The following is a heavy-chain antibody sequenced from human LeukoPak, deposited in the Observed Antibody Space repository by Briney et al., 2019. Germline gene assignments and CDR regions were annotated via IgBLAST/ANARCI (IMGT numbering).Heavy chain of an antibody. J-gene: IGHJ4*02. Sequence: SETLSLTCTVSGGSISSYYWSWIRQPPGKGLEWIGYIYYSGSTNYNPSLKSRVTISVDTSKNQFSLKLSSVTAADTAVYYCARGELLYNDYWGREPWSPSPQ. CDR2: IYYSGST. CDR1: GGSISSYY. CDR3: ARGELLYNDY. V-gene: IGHV4-59*01. D-gene: IGHD1-26*01.